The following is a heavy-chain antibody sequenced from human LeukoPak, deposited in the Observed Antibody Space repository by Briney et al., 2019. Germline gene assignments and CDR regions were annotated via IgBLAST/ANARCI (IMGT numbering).Heavy chain of an antibody. Sequence: SETLSLTCTVSGGSISSSSYYWGWIRQPPGKGLEWIGSIYYSGSTYYNPSLKSRVTISVDTSKNQFSLKLSSVTAADTAVYYCARVFSYPLRAPFDPWGQGTLVTASS. CDR3: ARVFSYPLRAPFDP. J-gene: IGHJ5*02. CDR1: GGSISSSSYY. CDR2: IYYSGST. D-gene: IGHD3-3*01. V-gene: IGHV4-39*07.